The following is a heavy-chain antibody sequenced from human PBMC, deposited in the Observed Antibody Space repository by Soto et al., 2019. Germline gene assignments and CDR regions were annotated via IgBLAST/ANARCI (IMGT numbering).Heavy chain of an antibody. CDR1: GGSISSSSYY. V-gene: IGHV4-39*01. J-gene: IGHJ6*02. CDR3: APPVWFGENYYYGMDV. CDR2: IYYSGST. D-gene: IGHD3-10*01. Sequence: SETLSLTCTVSGGSISSSSYYWGWIRQPPGKGLEWIGSIYYSGSTYYNPSLKSRVTISVDTSKNQFSLKLSSVTAADTAVYYCAPPVWFGENYYYGMDVWGQGTTVTVSS.